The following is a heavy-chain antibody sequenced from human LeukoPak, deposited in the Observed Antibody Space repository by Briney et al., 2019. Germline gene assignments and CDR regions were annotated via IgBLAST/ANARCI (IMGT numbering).Heavy chain of an antibody. Sequence: PGGSLRLSCAASGFTVSSNHMIWVRRAPGKGPEWVSVLYTGGSTYYADSVKGRFTISRDNSKNTLYLQMNSLRPEDTAVYHCAAGPTLWNYFDFWGQGTLVTVSS. V-gene: IGHV3-66*02. CDR3: AAGPTLWNYFDF. CDR2: LYTGGST. J-gene: IGHJ4*02. CDR1: GFTVSSNH. D-gene: IGHD5-18*01.